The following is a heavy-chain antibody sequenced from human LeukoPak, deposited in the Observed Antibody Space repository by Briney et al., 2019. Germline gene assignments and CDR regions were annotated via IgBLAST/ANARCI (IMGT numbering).Heavy chain of an antibody. Sequence: GGSLRLSCAASGFTFSSYSMNWVRQAPGKGLEWVSSISSSSYIYYADSVKGRFTISRDNAKNSLYLRMNSLRAEDTAVYYCARDKSRYNWNLGMDVWGQGTTVTVSS. D-gene: IGHD1-20*01. CDR2: ISSSSYI. J-gene: IGHJ6*02. CDR3: ARDKSRYNWNLGMDV. CDR1: GFTFSSYS. V-gene: IGHV3-21*01.